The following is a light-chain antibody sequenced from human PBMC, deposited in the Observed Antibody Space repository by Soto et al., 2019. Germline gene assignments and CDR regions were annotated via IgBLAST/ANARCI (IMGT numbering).Light chain of an antibody. Sequence: EVVMTQSPVTLSVSPGETATLSCRASQTVYSNLAWYQQKPGQAPRLLIYDASNRATGIPARFSGSGSGTDFTLTISSLEPEDFAVYYCQQRSNWLFTFGPGTKVDIK. V-gene: IGKV3-11*01. CDR2: DAS. CDR1: QTVYSN. J-gene: IGKJ3*01. CDR3: QQRSNWLFT.